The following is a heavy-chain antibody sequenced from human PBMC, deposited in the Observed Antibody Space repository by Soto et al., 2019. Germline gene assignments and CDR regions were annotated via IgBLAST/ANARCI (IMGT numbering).Heavy chain of an antibody. Sequence: ASVNVSCQASGYTFTSYYMHWVRQAPRQGAEWMGIINPSGGNTSYTQKLQSRVTMTRDTSTSTVYMELRSLRSEDTAVYYCARDLSYGYFRYYYYGMDVWGQGTTVTVSS. V-gene: IGHV1-46*04. D-gene: IGHD3-22*01. J-gene: IGHJ6*02. CDR1: GYTFTSYY. CDR3: ARDLSYGYFRYYYYGMDV. CDR2: INPSGGNT.